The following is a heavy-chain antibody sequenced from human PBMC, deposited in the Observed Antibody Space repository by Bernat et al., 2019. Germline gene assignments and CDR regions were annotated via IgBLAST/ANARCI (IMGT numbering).Heavy chain of an antibody. V-gene: IGHV3-30*18. CDR2: ISYDGSNK. Sequence: QVQLVESGGGVVQPGRSLRLSCAASGFTFSSYGMHWVRQAPGKGLEWVAVISYDGSNKYYADSVKGRFTISRDNSKNTLYLQMNSLRAEDTAVYYCAKDHVGPVLRYFDWLPRTPNYYYYGMDVWGQGTTVTVSS. CDR1: GFTFSSYG. J-gene: IGHJ6*02. CDR3: AKDHVGPVLRYFDWLPRTPNYYYYGMDV. D-gene: IGHD3-9*01.